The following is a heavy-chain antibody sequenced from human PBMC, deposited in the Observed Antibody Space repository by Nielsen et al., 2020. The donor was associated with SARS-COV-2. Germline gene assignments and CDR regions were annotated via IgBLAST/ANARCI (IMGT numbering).Heavy chain of an antibody. CDR2: ISGSGGST. J-gene: IGHJ3*02. D-gene: IGHD3-22*01. Sequence: GESLKISCAASGFTFSSYAMSWVRQAPGKGLEWVSAISGSGGSTYYADSVKGRFTISRDNSKNTLYLQMNSLRAEDTAVYYCARSGHYYDSSGYADRLIDIWGQGTMVTVSS. CDR3: ARSGHYYDSSGYADRLIDI. V-gene: IGHV3-23*01. CDR1: GFTFSSYA.